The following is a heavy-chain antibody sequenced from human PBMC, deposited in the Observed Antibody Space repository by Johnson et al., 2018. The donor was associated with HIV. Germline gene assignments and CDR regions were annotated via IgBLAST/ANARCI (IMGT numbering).Heavy chain of an antibody. V-gene: IGHV3-30-3*01. CDR3: ARAMETYYDYVWGSGAFNI. J-gene: IGHJ3*02. D-gene: IGHD3-16*01. Sequence: QVQLVESGGGVVQPGRSLRLSCAASGFTFSSYDMHWVRQAPGKGLEWVAVISYDGSNKYYADSVKGRFTLSRDNSKNTLYLQMNSLRAEDTAVYYCARAMETYYDYVWGSGAFNIWGQGTVVTVSS. CDR1: GFTFSSYD. CDR2: ISYDGSNK.